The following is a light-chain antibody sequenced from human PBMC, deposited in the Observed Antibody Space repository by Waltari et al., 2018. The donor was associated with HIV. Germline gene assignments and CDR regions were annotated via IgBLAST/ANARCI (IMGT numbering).Light chain of an antibody. CDR2: GGS. CDR1: QDISSY. V-gene: IGKV1-8*01. CDR3: QQCYHYPRT. Sequence: AIRMTQSPSSFSASTGDRVTITCRASQDISSYLAWYQQKPGKVPNPLIYGGSTLQTGVPSRFSGSESETDCTLTISCLQSEDFATYYCQQCYHYPRTFGQGTKVEIK. J-gene: IGKJ1*01.